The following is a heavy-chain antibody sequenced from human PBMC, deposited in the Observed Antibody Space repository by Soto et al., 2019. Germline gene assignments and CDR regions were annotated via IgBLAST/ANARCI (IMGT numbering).Heavy chain of an antibody. D-gene: IGHD5-18*01. CDR2: IYHSGST. CDR1: GGSISSSNW. J-gene: IGHJ6*02. V-gene: IGHV4-4*02. CDR3: ARVQASDTVMLPYYYCGMDV. Sequence: QVQLQESGPGLVKPSGTLSLTCAVSGGSISSSNWWSWVRQPPGKGLEWIGEIYHSGSTNYNPSLKSRVTISVDKSKNQFSLKLSSVTAADTAVYYCARVQASDTVMLPYYYCGMDVWGQGTTVTVSS.